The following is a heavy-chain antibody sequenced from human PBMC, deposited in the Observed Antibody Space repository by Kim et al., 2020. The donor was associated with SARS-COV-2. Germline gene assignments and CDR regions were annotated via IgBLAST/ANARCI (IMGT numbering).Heavy chain of an antibody. J-gene: IGHJ4*02. V-gene: IGHV4-34*01. CDR2: INHSGST. D-gene: IGHD6-19*01. Sequence: SETLSLTCAVYGGSFSGYYWSWIRQPPGKGLEWIGEINHSGSTNYNPSLKSRVTISVDTSKNQFSLKLSSVTAADTAVYYCARTLRGIAVAAHWGQGTLVTVSS. CDR3: ARTLRGIAVAAH. CDR1: GGSFSGYY.